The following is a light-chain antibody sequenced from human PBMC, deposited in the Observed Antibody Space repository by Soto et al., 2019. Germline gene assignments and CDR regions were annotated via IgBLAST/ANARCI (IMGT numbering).Light chain of an antibody. CDR1: QSISTW. Sequence: DIQMTQSPSTLSASVGDSVTITCRASQSISTWLAWYQQKPGKAPKLLIYDASSLEGGVPSRFSGSGSETEFTLTISGLQPDDFATYYCQQYNSFSWTFGQGTKVDIK. J-gene: IGKJ1*01. V-gene: IGKV1-5*01. CDR2: DAS. CDR3: QQYNSFSWT.